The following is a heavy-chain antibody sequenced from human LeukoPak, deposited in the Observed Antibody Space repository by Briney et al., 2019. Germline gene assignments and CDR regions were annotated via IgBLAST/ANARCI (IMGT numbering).Heavy chain of an antibody. Sequence: GRSLRLSCAASGFTFDDYAMHWVRHAPGKGLEWVSGISWNSGSIGYADSVKGRFTISRDNAKNSLYLQMNSLRAEDTALYYCAKDGVAVAGALAEYFQHWGQGTLVTVSS. D-gene: IGHD6-19*01. V-gene: IGHV3-9*01. CDR1: GFTFDDYA. CDR3: AKDGVAVAGALAEYFQH. CDR2: ISWNSGSI. J-gene: IGHJ1*01.